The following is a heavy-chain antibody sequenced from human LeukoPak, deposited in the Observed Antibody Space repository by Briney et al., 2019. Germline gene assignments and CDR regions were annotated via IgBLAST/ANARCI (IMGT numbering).Heavy chain of an antibody. CDR2: IRSKAYGGTT. Sequence: AGGSLRLSCTASGFTFGDYTMSWVRQAPGKGLEWVGFIRSKAYGGTTEYAATVKCRFTISRDDSQSIAYLQMNSPKTEDTALYYCTRALVGANSSGWTISSGWGEGGLVTVSS. J-gene: IGHJ4*02. V-gene: IGHV3-49*04. CDR3: TRALVGANSSGWTISSG. D-gene: IGHD6-19*01. CDR1: GFTFGDYT.